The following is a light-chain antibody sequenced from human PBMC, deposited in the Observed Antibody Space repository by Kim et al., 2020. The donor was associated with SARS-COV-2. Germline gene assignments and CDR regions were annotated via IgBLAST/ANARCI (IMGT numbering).Light chain of an antibody. CDR2: EVS. V-gene: IGLV2-23*02. J-gene: IGLJ2*01. CDR1: SRDVGSYNL. CDR3: CSYAGSSTLV. Sequence: GLSITISCTGTSRDVGSYNLVSWYQQHPGKAPNLMIYEVSKRPSGFSNRFSGSKSGNTASLTISGLQAEDEADYYCCSYAGSSTLVFGGGTQLTVL.